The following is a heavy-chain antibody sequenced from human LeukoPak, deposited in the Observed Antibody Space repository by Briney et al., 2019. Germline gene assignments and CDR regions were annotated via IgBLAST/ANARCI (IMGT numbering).Heavy chain of an antibody. CDR2: INSDGSST. V-gene: IGHV3-74*01. CDR1: GFTFSRYW. CDR3: AREGAASDIPD. D-gene: IGHD2-21*02. Sequence: GGSLRLSCAASGFTFSRYWMHWVRQAPGKGLVWVSRINSDGSSTSYADSVKGRFTISRDNAKNTLYLQMNSLRAEDTAVYYCAREGAASDIPDWGQGTLVTVSS. J-gene: IGHJ4*02.